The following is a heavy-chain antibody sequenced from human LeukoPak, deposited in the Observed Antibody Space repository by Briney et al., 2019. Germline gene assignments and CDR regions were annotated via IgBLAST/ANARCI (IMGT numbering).Heavy chain of an antibody. J-gene: IGHJ4*02. CDR1: GFTFSNYR. V-gene: IGHV3-48*01. CDR3: ARDLFPPSLGGHSDY. CDR2: ISESGSSI. Sequence: GGSLRLSCTASGFTFSNYRMSWVRQAPGKGLEWVALISESGSSIYYADSVKGRFTISRDNADNSLSLQMTGLRVEDTALYYCARDLFPPSLGGHSDYWGQGTLVTVSS. D-gene: IGHD4-23*01.